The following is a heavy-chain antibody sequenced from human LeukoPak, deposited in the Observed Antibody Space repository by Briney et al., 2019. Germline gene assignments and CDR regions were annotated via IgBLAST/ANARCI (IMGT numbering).Heavy chain of an antibody. D-gene: IGHD2-15*01. CDR1: GFTFSSYA. CDR2: ISYDGRNK. CDR3: ARDTYCSGGSCYNWFDP. V-gene: IGHV3-30*04. Sequence: PGRSLRLSCAASGFTFSSYAMHWVRQAPGKGLEWVAVISYDGRNKYYADSVKGRFTISRDNSKNTLYLQMNSLRAEDTAVYYCARDTYCSGGSCYNWFDPWGQGTLVTVSS. J-gene: IGHJ5*02.